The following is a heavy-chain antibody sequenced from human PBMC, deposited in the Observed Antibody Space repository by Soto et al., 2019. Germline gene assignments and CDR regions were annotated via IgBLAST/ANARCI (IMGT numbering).Heavy chain of an antibody. D-gene: IGHD5-18*01. CDR3: AGGGERGYTY. Sequence: SETLSLTCTVSGGSISSYYWSWIRQPPGKGLEWIGYIYYSGSTNYNPSLKSRVTISVDTSKNQFSLRLSSVTAADTAVYYCAGGGERGYTYWSQGTLVTVSS. V-gene: IGHV4-59*12. CDR1: GGSISSYY. CDR2: IYYSGST. J-gene: IGHJ4*02.